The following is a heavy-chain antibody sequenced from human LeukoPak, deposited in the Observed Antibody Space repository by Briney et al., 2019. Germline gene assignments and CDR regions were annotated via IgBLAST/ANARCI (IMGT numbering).Heavy chain of an antibody. CDR1: GFTFSSYG. CDR2: ISYDGSNK. V-gene: IGHV3-30*03. D-gene: IGHD1-26*01. Sequence: GSLRLSCAASGFTFSSYGMHWVRQAPGKGLEWVAVISYDGSNKYYADSVKGRFTISRDNSKNTLYLQMNSLRAEDTAVYYCARGGSYLSAFDIWGQGTMVTVSS. CDR3: ARGGSYLSAFDI. J-gene: IGHJ3*02.